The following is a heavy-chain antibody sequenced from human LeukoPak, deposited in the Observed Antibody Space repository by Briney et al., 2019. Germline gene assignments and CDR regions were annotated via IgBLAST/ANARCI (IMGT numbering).Heavy chain of an antibody. J-gene: IGHJ4*02. V-gene: IGHV4-34*01. D-gene: IGHD3-10*01. Sequence: SETLSLTCAVYGGSFSGYYWSWIRQPPGKGLEWIGEINHSGSTYYNPSLKSRVTISVDTSKNQFSLKLSSVTAADTAVYYCARDSKLLWFGELGDYFDYWGQGTLVTVSS. CDR1: GGSFSGYY. CDR2: INHSGST. CDR3: ARDSKLLWFGELGDYFDY.